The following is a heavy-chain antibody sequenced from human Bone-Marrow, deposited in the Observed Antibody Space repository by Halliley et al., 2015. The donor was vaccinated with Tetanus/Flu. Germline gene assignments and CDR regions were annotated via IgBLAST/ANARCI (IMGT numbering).Heavy chain of an antibody. CDR3: ARHYNDGYNDY. Sequence: GVEGVPLIGYGGTRPPYADSMKGRFTISRENAKNTLDLQMDSLRAEDTAVFYCARHYNDGYNDYWGQGALVTVSS. V-gene: IGHV3-33*01. J-gene: IGHJ4*02. D-gene: IGHD5-12*01. CDR2: IGYGGTRP.